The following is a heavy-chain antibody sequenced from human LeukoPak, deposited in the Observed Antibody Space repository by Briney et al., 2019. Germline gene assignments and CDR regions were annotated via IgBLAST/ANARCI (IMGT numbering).Heavy chain of an antibody. J-gene: IGHJ4*02. D-gene: IGHD1-20*01. V-gene: IGHV1-69*05. CDR3: ATLAITGTPLDY. Sequence: SVKVSCKASGGTFSSYAISWVRQAPGQGLEWMGGIIPIFGTANYAQKFQGRVTITTDESTSTAYMELSSLRSEDTAVYYCATLAITGTPLDYWGQGTLVTVSS. CDR1: GGTFSSYA. CDR2: IIPIFGTA.